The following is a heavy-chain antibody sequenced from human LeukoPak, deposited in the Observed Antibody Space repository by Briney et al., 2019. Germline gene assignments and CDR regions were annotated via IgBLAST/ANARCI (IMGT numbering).Heavy chain of an antibody. D-gene: IGHD2-15*01. CDR1: GGSISSGSYY. Sequence: PSETLSLTCTVSGGSISSGSYYWSWIRQPAGKGLEWIGEIYHSGSTYYNPSLKSRVTISVDTSKNQFSLKLSSVTAADTAVYYCARDRSAVLPDAFDIWGQGTMVTVSS. CDR2: IYHSGST. J-gene: IGHJ3*02. CDR3: ARDRSAVLPDAFDI. V-gene: IGHV4-61*10.